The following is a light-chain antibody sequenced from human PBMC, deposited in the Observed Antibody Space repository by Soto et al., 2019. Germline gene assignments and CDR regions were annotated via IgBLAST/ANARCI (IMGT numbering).Light chain of an antibody. V-gene: IGKV3-20*01. J-gene: IGKJ3*01. Sequence: EIVMTQSPATLSVSPGERATLSCRASQSVSSNLAWYQQKPGQAPRLLVYGASIRATGIPDRFSGSGSGTDLTLTISRVEPEDFAVYYCQHYGSSPFTFGPGTRVDIK. CDR3: QHYGSSPFT. CDR2: GAS. CDR1: QSVSSN.